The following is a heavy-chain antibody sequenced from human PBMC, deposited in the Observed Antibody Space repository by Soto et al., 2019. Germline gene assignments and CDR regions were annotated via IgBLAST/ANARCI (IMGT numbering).Heavy chain of an antibody. J-gene: IGHJ4*02. Sequence: PSETLSLTCTVSGGSISSYYWSWIRQPPGKGLEWIGYIYYSGSTNYNPSLKSRVTISVDTSKNQFSLKLSSVTAADTAVYYCARDGYYYDSSGFDSWGQGTLVTVSS. CDR1: GGSISSYY. CDR3: ARDGYYYDSSGFDS. D-gene: IGHD3-22*01. CDR2: IYYSGST. V-gene: IGHV4-59*01.